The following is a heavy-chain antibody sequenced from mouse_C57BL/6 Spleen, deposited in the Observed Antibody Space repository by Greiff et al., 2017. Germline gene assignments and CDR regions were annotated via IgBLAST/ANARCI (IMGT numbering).Heavy chain of an antibody. J-gene: IGHJ4*01. CDR1: GYTFTSYW. CDR3: ANSLYGNYSYAMDY. D-gene: IGHD2-1*01. Sequence: QVQLQQPGAELVMPGASVKLSCKASGYTFTSYWMHWVKQRPGQGLEWIGEIDPSDSYTNYNQKFKGKSTLTVDKSSSTAYMQLRSLTSEDSAVYYCANSLYGNYSYAMDYWGQGTSVTVSS. V-gene: IGHV1-69*01. CDR2: IDPSDSYT.